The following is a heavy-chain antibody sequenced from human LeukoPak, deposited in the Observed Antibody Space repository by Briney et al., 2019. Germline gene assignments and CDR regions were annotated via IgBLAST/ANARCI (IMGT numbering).Heavy chain of an antibody. Sequence: GASVKVSCKASGYTFTGYYLHWVRQAPGQGLEWMGWIDPNRGGTNYAQKFQGQVTMTRDTSISTAYMELSRLTPDDTAVYYCARDPKNTYYLDVWGKGTTVTVSS. V-gene: IGHV1-2*02. CDR2: IDPNRGGT. CDR1: GYTFTGYY. J-gene: IGHJ6*03. CDR3: ARDPKNTYYLDV.